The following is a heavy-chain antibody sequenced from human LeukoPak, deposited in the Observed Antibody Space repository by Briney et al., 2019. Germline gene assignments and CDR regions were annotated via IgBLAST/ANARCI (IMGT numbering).Heavy chain of an antibody. Sequence: PGGSLRLSCAASGFTFSSYAMSWVRQAPGKGLEWVSYISSSGSTIYYADSVKGRFTISRDNAENSLYLQMNSLRAEDTAVYYCARYGYYYDSSGYYPDWGQGILVTVSS. CDR3: ARYGYYYDSSGYYPD. CDR1: GFTFSSYA. J-gene: IGHJ4*02. CDR2: ISSSGSTI. D-gene: IGHD3-22*01. V-gene: IGHV3-48*04.